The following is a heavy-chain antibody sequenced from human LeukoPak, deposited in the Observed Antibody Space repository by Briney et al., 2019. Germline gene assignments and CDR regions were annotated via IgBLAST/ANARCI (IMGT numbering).Heavy chain of an antibody. CDR3: ARGGLWGYSNYVPLEFDY. CDR1: GGPFSGYY. D-gene: IGHD4-11*01. CDR2: INHSGST. Sequence: SETLSLTCAVYGGPFSGYYWSWIRQPPGKGLEWIGEINHSGSTNYNPSLKSRVTISVDTSKNQFSLKLSSVTAADTAVYYCARGGLWGYSNYVPLEFDYWGQGTLVTVSS. V-gene: IGHV4-34*01. J-gene: IGHJ4*02.